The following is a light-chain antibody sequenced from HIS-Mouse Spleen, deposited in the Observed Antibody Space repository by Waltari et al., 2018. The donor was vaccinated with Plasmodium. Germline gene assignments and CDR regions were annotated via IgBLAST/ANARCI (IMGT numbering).Light chain of an antibody. Sequence: EIVMTQSPATLSVSPGARATLSCRASQSVRSNLAWYQQKPGQAPRLLIYGASTRATGSPARFRGSRSGTEFTLTISSMQSEDFSVYYCQQYNNGPTFGQGTRLEIK. V-gene: IGKV3-15*01. CDR1: QSVRSN. CDR2: GAS. CDR3: QQYNNGPT. J-gene: IGKJ5*01.